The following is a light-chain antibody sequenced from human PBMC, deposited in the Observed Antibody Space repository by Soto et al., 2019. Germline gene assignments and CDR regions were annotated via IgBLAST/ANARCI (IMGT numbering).Light chain of an antibody. CDR1: QSVSSY. CDR2: DSS. J-gene: IGKJ4*01. Sequence: EIVLTQFPATLSLSPGDGATLSCRASQSVSSYLAWYQQKRGQAPRLLIYDSSNRATGIPARFSGSGSGTEFTLSISSLQSTDFAVYYCQQYYDWPSLTFGGGTKVDIK. V-gene: IGKV3-11*01. CDR3: QQYYDWPSLT.